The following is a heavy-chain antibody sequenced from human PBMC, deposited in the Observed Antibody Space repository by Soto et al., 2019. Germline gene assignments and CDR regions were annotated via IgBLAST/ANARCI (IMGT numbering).Heavy chain of an antibody. CDR3: SRGGYSSSTSRRYYYYYGMDV. V-gene: IGHV3-33*01. Sequence: PGGSLRLSCAASGFTFSSYGMHWVRQAPGKGLEWVAVIWSDGNNKYYADSVKGRFTISRDNSKNTLYLQMNSLRAEDTALYFCSRGGYSSSTSRRYYYYYGMDVWGQGTTVTVSS. J-gene: IGHJ6*02. CDR1: GFTFSSYG. D-gene: IGHD2-2*01. CDR2: IWSDGNNK.